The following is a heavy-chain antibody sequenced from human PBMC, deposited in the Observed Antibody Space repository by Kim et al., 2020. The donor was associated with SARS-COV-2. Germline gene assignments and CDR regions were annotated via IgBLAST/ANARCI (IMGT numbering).Heavy chain of an antibody. CDR3: ARDWRGTYCSGDCLSH. CDR2: ISGGDDTT. D-gene: IGHD2-21*02. J-gene: IGHJ4*02. V-gene: IGHV3-23*01. CDR1: GFTFSSYS. Sequence: GGSLRLSCAASGFTFSSYSMTWVRQTPGKGLQWVSTISGGDDTTYYADSVKGRFTISRDNSKNTLYLQMSSLRAEDSAIYFCARDWRGTYCSGDCLSHWGQRTLVIVSS.